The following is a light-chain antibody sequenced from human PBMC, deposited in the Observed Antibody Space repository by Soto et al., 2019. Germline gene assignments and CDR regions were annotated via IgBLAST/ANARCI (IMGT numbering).Light chain of an antibody. CDR3: QQDIHFPFT. CDR1: HGISNW. Sequence: DIQMTQSPSSVSASVGDRVTITCRASHGISNWLAWYQQRPGKAPKLLIYAASNLQSGVPTRFGGSGSGTDFTLTINSLQPEDSATFYCQQDIHFPFTFGPGTKVDVK. CDR2: AAS. V-gene: IGKV1-12*02. J-gene: IGKJ3*01.